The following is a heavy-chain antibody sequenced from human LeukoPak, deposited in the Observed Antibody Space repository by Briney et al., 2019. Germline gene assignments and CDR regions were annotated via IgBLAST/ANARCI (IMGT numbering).Heavy chain of an antibody. CDR1: GGSISGYY. CDR2: IHYSGNT. D-gene: IGHD2-8*01. J-gene: IGHJ4*02. CDR3: TKIANGGLSDY. Sequence: SETLSLTCTVSGGSISGYYWAWIRQPPGKVLEWIGYIHYSGNTNYNPSLKSRVTMSVDTSKNQFSLIVTSVTAADTGVYYCTKIANGGLSDYWGQGTLVTVSS. V-gene: IGHV4-59*01.